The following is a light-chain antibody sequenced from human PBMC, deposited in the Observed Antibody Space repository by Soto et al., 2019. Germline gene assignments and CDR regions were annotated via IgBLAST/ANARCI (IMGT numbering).Light chain of an antibody. CDR1: QSISDW. Sequence: DIQMTQSPSTLSASVGDRVTITCRASQSISDWLAWYQQKPGRAPKLLIYDASSLESGVPSRFGGSGSGTDFALTISSLQPDDFATYYCQQYNSPSKTFGPGTKVDIK. CDR3: QQYNSPSKT. V-gene: IGKV1-5*01. J-gene: IGKJ1*01. CDR2: DAS.